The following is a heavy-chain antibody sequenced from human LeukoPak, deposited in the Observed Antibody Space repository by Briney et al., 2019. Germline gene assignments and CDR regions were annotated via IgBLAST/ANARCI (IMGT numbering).Heavy chain of an antibody. CDR2: IFYSGST. J-gene: IGHJ2*01. V-gene: IGHV4-59*08. Sequence: SETLSLTCAVYGGSFSGYYWSWIWHPPEKGLEWIGYIFYSGSTKYNPSPKSRVTISVDTSKNQFSLKLSSVTAADTAVYYCARQDGGNTLGYFDIWGRGTLVTVSS. D-gene: IGHD4-23*01. CDR3: ARQDGGNTLGYFDI. CDR1: GGSFSGYY.